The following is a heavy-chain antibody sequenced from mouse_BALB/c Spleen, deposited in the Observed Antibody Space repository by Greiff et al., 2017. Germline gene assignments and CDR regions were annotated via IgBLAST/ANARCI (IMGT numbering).Heavy chain of an antibody. CDR2: ISYSGST. Sequence: EVQRVESGPSLVKPSQTLSLTCSVTGDSITSGYWNWIRKFPGNKLEYMGYISYSGSTYYNPSLKSRISITRDTSKNQYYLQLNSVTTEDTATYYCARYPDGYYAMDYWGQGTSVTVSS. V-gene: IGHV3-8*02. J-gene: IGHJ4*01. D-gene: IGHD2-3*01. CDR1: GDSITSGY. CDR3: ARYPDGYYAMDY.